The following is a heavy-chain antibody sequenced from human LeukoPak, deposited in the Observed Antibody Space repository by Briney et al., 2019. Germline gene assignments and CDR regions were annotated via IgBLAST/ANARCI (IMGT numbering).Heavy chain of an antibody. Sequence: GGSLRLSCAASGFTFRSYAMSWVRQAPGKGLEWVSAISGSGGSTCYADSVRGRFTISRDNSKNTLYLHMNSLRAEDTALYYCARNYYEPTYDYYFDCWGQGTLVTVSS. V-gene: IGHV3-23*01. CDR1: GFTFRSYA. D-gene: IGHD1-26*01. CDR2: ISGSGGST. J-gene: IGHJ4*02. CDR3: ARNYYEPTYDYYFDC.